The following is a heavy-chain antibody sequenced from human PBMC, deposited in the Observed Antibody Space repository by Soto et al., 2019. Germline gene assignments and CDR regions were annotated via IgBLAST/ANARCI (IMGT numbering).Heavy chain of an antibody. CDR1: GFTFSSYA. V-gene: IGHV3-30-3*01. Sequence: GGSLRLSCAASGFTFSSYAMHWVRQAPGKGLEWVAVISYDGSNKYYADSVKGRFTISRDNSKNTLYLQMNSLSAEDTAVYYCARSPADYYDSSGYYHAFDYWGQGTLVTVSS. CDR3: ARSPADYYDSSGYYHAFDY. D-gene: IGHD3-22*01. CDR2: ISYDGSNK. J-gene: IGHJ4*02.